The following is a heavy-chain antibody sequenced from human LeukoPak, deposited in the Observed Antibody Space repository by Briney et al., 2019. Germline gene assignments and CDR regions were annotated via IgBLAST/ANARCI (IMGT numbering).Heavy chain of an antibody. V-gene: IGHV4-34*01. J-gene: IGHJ4*02. CDR3: ARCPAMFTTFDY. D-gene: IGHD2-2*01. CDR1: GGSFSGYY. CDR2: IYHSGST. Sequence: SETLSLTCAVYGGSFSGYYWGWIRQPPGKGLEWIGSIYHSGSTYYNPSLKSRVTISVDTSKNQFSLKLSSVTAADTAVYYCARCPAMFTTFDYWGQGTLVTVSS.